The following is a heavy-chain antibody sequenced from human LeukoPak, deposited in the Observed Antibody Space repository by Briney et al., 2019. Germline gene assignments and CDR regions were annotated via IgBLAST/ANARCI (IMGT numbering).Heavy chain of an antibody. D-gene: IGHD3-22*01. J-gene: IGHJ4*02. CDR1: GFTFDDYA. Sequence: GRSLRLSCAASGFTFDDYAMHWVRQAPGKGLEWVSAISGSGGSTYYADSVKGRFTISRDNSKNTLYLQMNSLRAEDTAVYYCAKDIAYYYDSSGYYFTPDCYFDYWGQGTLVTVSS. CDR3: AKDIAYYYDSSGYYFTPDCYFDY. CDR2: ISGSGGST. V-gene: IGHV3-23*01.